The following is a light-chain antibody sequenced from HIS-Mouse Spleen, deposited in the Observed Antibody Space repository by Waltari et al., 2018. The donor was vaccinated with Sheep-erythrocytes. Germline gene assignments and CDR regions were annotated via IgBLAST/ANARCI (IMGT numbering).Light chain of an antibody. V-gene: IGKV4-1*01. J-gene: IGKJ4*01. Sequence: DIVMTQSPDSLAVSLGERATINCKSSQSVLYSSNNKNYLAWYQQKPGQPPKLLIYWAPTRESGVPDRFSGSGSGTDFTLTINSLQAEDVAVYYCQQYYSTLTFGGGTKVEIK. CDR3: QQYYSTLT. CDR1: QSVLYSSNNKNY. CDR2: WAP.